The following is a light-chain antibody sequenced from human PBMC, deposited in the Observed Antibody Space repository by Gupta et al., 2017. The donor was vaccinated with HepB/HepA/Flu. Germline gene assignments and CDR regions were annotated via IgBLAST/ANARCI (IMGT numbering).Light chain of an antibody. J-gene: IGKJ1*01. CDR2: AAS. CDR1: QSIDVY. V-gene: IGKV1-39*01. CDR3: QQSYHTRT. Sequence: IQLTQSPSSLSAAVGDRVAITCRASQSIDVYLNWYQQKPRKAPKLLIYAASSLNSGVSSRFSGSGYGKDFTLTSSRRQPEDFANYYWQQSYHTRTFGQGTKVDI.